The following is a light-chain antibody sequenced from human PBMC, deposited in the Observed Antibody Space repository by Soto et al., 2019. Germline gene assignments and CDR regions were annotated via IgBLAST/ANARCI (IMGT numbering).Light chain of an antibody. CDR2: AAS. V-gene: IGKV1-39*01. CDR3: QRSYSTPN. J-gene: IGKJ5*01. CDR1: QGISSY. Sequence: DIQMTQSPSSLSASVGDRVTITCRASQGISSYLNWSKQKPGKAPKLLIYAASSLQSGVPSRLSGSGSGTDFTLTISSLKPEDFATYYCQRSYSTPNFGQGTRLEI.